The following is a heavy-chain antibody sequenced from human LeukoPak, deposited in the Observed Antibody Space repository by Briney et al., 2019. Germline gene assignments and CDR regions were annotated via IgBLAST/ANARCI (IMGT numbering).Heavy chain of an antibody. Sequence: ASVKVSCKASGYTFTSYGISWVRQAPGQGLEWMGWISAYNGNTNYAQKLQGRVTMTTDTSTSTAYMELRSLRSDDTAVYYCALSVVPAALGAFDIWGQGTMVTVSS. J-gene: IGHJ3*02. V-gene: IGHV1-18*01. CDR3: ALSVVPAALGAFDI. CDR2: ISAYNGNT. CDR1: GYTFTSYG. D-gene: IGHD2-2*01.